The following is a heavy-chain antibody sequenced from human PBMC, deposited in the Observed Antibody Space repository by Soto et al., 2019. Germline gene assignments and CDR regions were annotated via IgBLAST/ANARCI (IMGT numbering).Heavy chain of an antibody. CDR1: GYTFTSYG. J-gene: IGHJ3*02. CDR3: ARTDHYYDSSGYPGAFDI. D-gene: IGHD3-22*01. V-gene: IGHV1-18*01. Sequence: QVQLVQSGAEVKKPGASVKVSCKASGYTFTSYGISWVRQAPGQGLEWMGWISAYNGNTNYAQKLQGRVTMTTDTSPSTAYMELRSLRSDDTAVYYCARTDHYYDSSGYPGAFDIWGQGTMVTVSS. CDR2: ISAYNGNT.